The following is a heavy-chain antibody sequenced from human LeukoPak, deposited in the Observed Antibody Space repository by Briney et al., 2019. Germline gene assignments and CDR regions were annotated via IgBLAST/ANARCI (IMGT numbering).Heavy chain of an antibody. Sequence: ASAKVSCKASGYTFTSYGISWVRQAPGQGLEWMGWISAYNGNTNYAQKLQGRVTMTTDTSTSTAYMELRSLRSDDTAVYYCARGDTQTAISPEFDYWGQGTLVTVSS. V-gene: IGHV1-18*01. CDR2: ISAYNGNT. D-gene: IGHD2-21*02. CDR3: ARGDTQTAISPEFDY. CDR1: GYTFTSYG. J-gene: IGHJ4*02.